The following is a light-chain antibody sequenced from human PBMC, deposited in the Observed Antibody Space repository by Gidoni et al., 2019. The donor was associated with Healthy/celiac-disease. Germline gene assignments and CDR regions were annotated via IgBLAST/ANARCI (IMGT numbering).Light chain of an antibody. CDR2: GNS. V-gene: IGLV1-40*01. CDR3: QSYDSSLSAPG. Sequence: QSVLTQPPSVSGAPGQRVTISCTVSSSNIGAGYDVHWYQQLPGTAPKLLIYGNSNRPSGVPDRFSGSKSGTSASLAITGLQAEDEADYYCQSYDSSLSAPGFGTGTKVTVL. CDR1: SSNIGAGYD. J-gene: IGLJ1*01.